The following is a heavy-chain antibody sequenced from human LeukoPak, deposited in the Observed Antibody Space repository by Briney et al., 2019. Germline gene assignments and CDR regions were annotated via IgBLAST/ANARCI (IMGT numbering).Heavy chain of an antibody. J-gene: IGHJ6*03. CDR2: ISGSGVSGAGT. Sequence: PGGSLRLSCVASGFTFSSYAMSWVRQAPGKGLEWVSGISGSGVSGAGTYYADSVKGRFTISRDYSKNTLYLQMNSLRAEDTAVYYCTKDRWELPKRNYMDVWGKGTTDTVSS. CDR3: TKDRWELPKRNYMDV. D-gene: IGHD1-26*01. V-gene: IGHV3-23*01. CDR1: GFTFSSYA.